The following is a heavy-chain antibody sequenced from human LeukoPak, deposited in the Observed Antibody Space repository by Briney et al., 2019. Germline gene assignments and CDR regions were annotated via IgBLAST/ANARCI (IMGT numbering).Heavy chain of an antibody. CDR3: ATARCGGDCSPSFDY. V-gene: IGHV1-2*04. CDR1: GYTFTGYY. D-gene: IGHD2-21*02. CDR2: VNPNSGGT. J-gene: IGHJ4*02. Sequence: ASVKVSCKASGYTFTGYYIHWVRQAPGQGLEWMGWVNPNSGGTNYAQKFQGWVTMTRDTSINTAYMELNRLNPDDTAVYYCATARCGGDCSPSFDYWGQGTLVTVSS.